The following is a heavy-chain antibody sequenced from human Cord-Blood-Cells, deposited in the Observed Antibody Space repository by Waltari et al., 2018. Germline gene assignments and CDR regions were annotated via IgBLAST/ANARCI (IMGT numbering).Heavy chain of an antibody. J-gene: IGHJ4*02. Sequence: QVQLVQSGAEVKKPGSSVKVSCKASGGPFSSYAISWVRQAPGQGLEWMGGIIPIFGTANYAQKFQGRVTITADESTSTAYMELSSLRSEDTAVYYCARVRDYCGGDCYYYWGQGTLVTVSS. CDR3: ARVRDYCGGDCYYY. CDR2: IIPIFGTA. V-gene: IGHV1-69*01. CDR1: GGPFSSYA. D-gene: IGHD2-21*01.